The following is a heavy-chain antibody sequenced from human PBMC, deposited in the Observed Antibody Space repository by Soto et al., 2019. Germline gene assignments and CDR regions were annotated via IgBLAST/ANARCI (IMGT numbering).Heavy chain of an antibody. CDR2: ISGGGDAP. CDR3: ARKVPGSTSRPDYWYFDL. D-gene: IGHD3-10*01. CDR1: GFTFINYA. Sequence: EVQLLESGGGLVQPGGSLRLSCAGSGFTFINYAMNWVRQAPGKGLEWVSTISGGGDAPFFADSVRGRFTISTDNSKNTVTLQMHNLGVDDTAVYFCARKVPGSTSRPDYWYFDLWGRGTLVTVSS. V-gene: IGHV3-23*01. J-gene: IGHJ2*01.